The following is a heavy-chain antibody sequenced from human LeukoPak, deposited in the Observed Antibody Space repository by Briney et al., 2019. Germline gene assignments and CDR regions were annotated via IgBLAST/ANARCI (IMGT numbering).Heavy chain of an antibody. Sequence: TGGSLRLSCAASGFTFSSYGMHWVRQAPGKGLKWVAVIWYDGSNKYYADSVKGRFTISRDNSKNTLYLQMNSLRAEDTAVYYCARETGYSSSWATSYYYYGMDVWGQGTTVTVSS. J-gene: IGHJ6*02. V-gene: IGHV3-33*01. D-gene: IGHD6-13*01. CDR2: IWYDGSNK. CDR3: ARETGYSSSWATSYYYYGMDV. CDR1: GFTFSSYG.